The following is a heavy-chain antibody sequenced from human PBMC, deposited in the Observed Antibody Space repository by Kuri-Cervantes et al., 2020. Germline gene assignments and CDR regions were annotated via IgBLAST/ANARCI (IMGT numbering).Heavy chain of an antibody. V-gene: IGHV1-2*02. J-gene: IGHJ1*01. Sequence: ASVKVSCKASGGTFSSYAISWVRQAPGQGLEWMGWINPNSGGTNHAQMFQGRVTMTRDTSISTAYMELNRLTSDDTAVYYCARGSFRITVAGYTDYFQHWGQGTLVTVSS. CDR2: INPNSGGT. CDR1: GGTFSSYA. D-gene: IGHD6-19*01. CDR3: ARGSFRITVAGYTDYFQH.